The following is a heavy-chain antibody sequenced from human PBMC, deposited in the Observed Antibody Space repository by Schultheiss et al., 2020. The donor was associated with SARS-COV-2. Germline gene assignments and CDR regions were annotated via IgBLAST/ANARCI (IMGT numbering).Heavy chain of an antibody. CDR2: ISYDGSNK. V-gene: IGHV3-30*04. J-gene: IGHJ6*02. D-gene: IGHD4-23*01. CDR1: GFTFSNYA. Sequence: GGSLRLSCSASGFTFSNYAMHWVRQAPGKGLEWVAVISYDGSNKYYADSVKGRFTISRDNTKNTLYLQMNRLRAEDTAVYYCARRQWSTVDSYYGMDVWGQGTMVTVSS. CDR3: ARRQWSTVDSYYGMDV.